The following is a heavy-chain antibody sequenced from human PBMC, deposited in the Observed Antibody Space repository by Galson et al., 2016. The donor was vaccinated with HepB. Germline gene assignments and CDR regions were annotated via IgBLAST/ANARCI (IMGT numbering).Heavy chain of an antibody. CDR1: GFTFTTYW. CDR2: IKQDGSEK. Sequence: SLRLSCAASGFTFTTYWMSWVRQAPGKGLEWVANIKQDGSEKYYVDSVKGRFTISRDNSRNTLYLQLNSLRGEDTAVYYCARDPRRGSSSWFHGMDVWGQGTTVTVSS. V-gene: IGHV3-7*01. J-gene: IGHJ6*02. D-gene: IGHD6-13*01. CDR3: ARDPRRGSSSWFHGMDV.